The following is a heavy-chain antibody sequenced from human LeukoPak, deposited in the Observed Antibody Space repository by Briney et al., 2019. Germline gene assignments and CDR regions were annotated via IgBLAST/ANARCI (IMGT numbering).Heavy chain of an antibody. D-gene: IGHD3-22*01. CDR2: ISSNGGST. CDR1: GFTFSSYA. V-gene: IGHV3-64*01. CDR3: ARGEYYYDSSGPTTDY. J-gene: IGHJ4*02. Sequence: GGSLRLSYAASGFTFSSYAMHWVRQAPGKGLEYVSAISSNGGSTYYANSVKGRFTISRDNSKNTLYLQMGSLRAEDMAVYYCARGEYYYDSSGPTTDYWGQGTLVTVSS.